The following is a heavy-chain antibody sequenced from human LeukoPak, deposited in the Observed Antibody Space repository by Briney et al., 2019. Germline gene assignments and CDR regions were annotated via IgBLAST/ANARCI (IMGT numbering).Heavy chain of an antibody. V-gene: IGHV3-30-3*01. CDR3: ARESVFLEYYFGY. CDR2: ISYDGSNK. D-gene: IGHD1-14*01. J-gene: IGHJ4*02. CDR1: GFTFSSYA. Sequence: GGSLRLSCAASGFTFSSYAMHWVRQAPGKGLEWVAVISYDGSNKYYADSVKGRFTISRDNSKNTLYLQMNSLRAEDTAVYYCARESVFLEYYFGYWGQGTLVTVSS.